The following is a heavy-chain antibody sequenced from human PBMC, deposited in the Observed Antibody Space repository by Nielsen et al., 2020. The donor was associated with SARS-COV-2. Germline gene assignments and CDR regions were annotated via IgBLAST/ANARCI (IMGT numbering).Heavy chain of an antibody. CDR1: GASVNSDNYY. CDR3: ARGGAWRTYSGAFDK. Sequence: SETLSLTCTVSGASVNSDNYYWSWIRQPPGKGLEWIAYIYYSGTTHYNPSLKSRVTISADTSKNQFSLTLRSVTAADTAVYYCARGGAWRTYSGAFDKWGQGTMVTVSS. V-gene: IGHV4-61*01. CDR2: IYYSGTT. D-gene: IGHD3-10*01. J-gene: IGHJ3*02.